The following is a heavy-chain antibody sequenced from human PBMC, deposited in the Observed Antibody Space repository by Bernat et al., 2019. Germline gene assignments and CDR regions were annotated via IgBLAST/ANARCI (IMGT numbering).Heavy chain of an antibody. Sequence: EEQLVESGGGLVQPGGALRLSCAASGFTFSSYEMNWFCQAPRKGREWVSYLRSSGRTIFYADSMKGRFTISRDNAKNTLYLQMNSLSAEDTAVYYCARGTGGWIVLNAFDIWGQGTMVTVSS. CDR2: LRSSGRTI. J-gene: IGHJ3*02. D-gene: IGHD5-12*01. V-gene: IGHV3-48*03. CDR3: ARGTGGWIVLNAFDI. CDR1: GFTFSSYE.